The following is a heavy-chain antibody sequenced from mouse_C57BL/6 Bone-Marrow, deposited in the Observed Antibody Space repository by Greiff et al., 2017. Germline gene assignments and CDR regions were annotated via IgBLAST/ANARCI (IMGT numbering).Heavy chain of an antibody. CDR1: GYTFTSYG. CDR3: ARPPLYGNYPWFAY. J-gene: IGHJ3*01. V-gene: IGHV1-81*01. D-gene: IGHD2-1*01. Sequence: VQLQQSGAELARPGASVKLSCKASGYTFTSYGISWVKQRTGQGLEWIGEIYPRSGNTYYNEKFKGKATLTADKSSSTAYMELSSLTSEDSAVYFSARPPLYGNYPWFAYWGQGTLVTVSA. CDR2: IYPRSGNT.